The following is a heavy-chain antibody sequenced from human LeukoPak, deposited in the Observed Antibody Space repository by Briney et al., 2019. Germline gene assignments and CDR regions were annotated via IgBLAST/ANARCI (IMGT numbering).Heavy chain of an antibody. Sequence: GGSLRLACAASGFTFSTDAIAWVRQAPGKGLGWVSGFTGRDNNIDYVDSVKGRFTISRDNSKNTLYLKMTSLRAEDPAVYYCAKVYRSGWSYFDSWGQGAAVTVSS. V-gene: IGHV3-23*01. CDR1: GFTFSTDA. J-gene: IGHJ4*02. CDR2: FTGRDNNI. CDR3: AKVYRSGWSYFDS. D-gene: IGHD6-19*01.